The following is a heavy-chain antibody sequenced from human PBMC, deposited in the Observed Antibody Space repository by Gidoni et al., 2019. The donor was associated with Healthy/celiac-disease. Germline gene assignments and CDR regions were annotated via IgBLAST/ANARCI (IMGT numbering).Heavy chain of an antibody. V-gene: IGHV3-73*02. CDR2: IRSKANSYAT. D-gene: IGHD2-2*01. J-gene: IGHJ5*02. CDR3: TRLSVKGYQLENWFDP. CDR1: GFTFSGSA. Sequence: EVQLVESGGGLVQPGGSLKLSCAASGFTFSGSAMHWVRQASGKGLEWVGRIRSKANSYATAYAASVKGRFTISRDDSKNTAYLQMNSLKTEDTAVYYCTRLSVKGYQLENWFDPWGQGTLVTVSS.